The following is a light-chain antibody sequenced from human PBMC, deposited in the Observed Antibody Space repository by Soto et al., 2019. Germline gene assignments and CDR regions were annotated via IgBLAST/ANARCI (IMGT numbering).Light chain of an antibody. V-gene: IGKV3-15*01. J-gene: IGKJ3*01. CDR3: QEYSKWPLFP. CDR2: AAS. CDR1: QSVGRN. Sequence: EIVVTQSPGILSVSPGDRATLSCRASQSVGRNLAWYQQNPGHAPTLLIYAASTRATGVRARFSGSGSGTDFTLNNRSLESEDFEVYYCQEYSKWPLFPFGPGTTVDIK.